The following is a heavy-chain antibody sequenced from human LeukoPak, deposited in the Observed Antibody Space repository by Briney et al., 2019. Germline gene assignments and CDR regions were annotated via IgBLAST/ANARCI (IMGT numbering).Heavy chain of an antibody. J-gene: IGHJ2*01. D-gene: IGHD3-10*01. CDR3: AREGVRRYFDL. CDR2: ISGSGGST. CDR1: GFTFSSYA. V-gene: IGHV3-23*01. Sequence: GGSLRLSCAASGFTFSSYAMSWVRQAPGKGLEWVSTISGSGGSTYYADSVKGRFTISRDNAKNSLYLQMNSLRAEDTAVYYCAREGVRRYFDLWGRGTLVTVSS.